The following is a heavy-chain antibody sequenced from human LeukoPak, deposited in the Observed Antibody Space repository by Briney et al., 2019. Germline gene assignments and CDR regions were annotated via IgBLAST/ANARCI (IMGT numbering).Heavy chain of an antibody. J-gene: IGHJ4*02. D-gene: IGHD1-26*01. CDR2: INHSGST. Sequence: SETLSLTCAVYGGSFSGYYWSWIRQPPGKGLEWIGEINHSGSTNYNPSIKSRVTISVDTSKNQFSLKLSSVTAADTAVYYCARGPVVGSSLDYWGQGTLVTVSS. CDR3: ARGPVVGSSLDY. CDR1: GGSFSGYY. V-gene: IGHV4-34*01.